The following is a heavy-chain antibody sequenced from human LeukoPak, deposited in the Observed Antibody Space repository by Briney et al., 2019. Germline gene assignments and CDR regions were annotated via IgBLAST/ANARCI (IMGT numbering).Heavy chain of an antibody. Sequence: GGALRLSCAASGFIFDDYGMSWVRPAPGKGLECVSGINWNGGSTRYAHSVNGRFTTSRDTAKNYLYLQMNSLRVEDTALYHCARGRKPQLVKGGWFDPWGQGTLVTVSS. CDR2: INWNGGST. J-gene: IGHJ5*02. CDR3: ARGRKPQLVKGGWFDP. CDR1: GFIFDDYG. D-gene: IGHD6-13*01. V-gene: IGHV3-20*01.